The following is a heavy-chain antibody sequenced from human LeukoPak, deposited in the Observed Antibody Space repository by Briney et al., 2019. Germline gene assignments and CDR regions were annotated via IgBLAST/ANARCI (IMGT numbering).Heavy chain of an antibody. CDR1: GFTFSSFG. D-gene: IGHD1-7*01. CDR2: IWFDGSNK. CDR3: ARAGANFTYGMDV. Sequence: GGSLRLSCAASGFTFSSFGMHWVRQAPGKGLEWVAVIWFDGSNKYYPDSVKGRFTISRDNSKNKLYLQMSSLRAEDTAVYYCARAGANFTYGMDVWGQGTTVTVSS. V-gene: IGHV3-33*01. J-gene: IGHJ6*02.